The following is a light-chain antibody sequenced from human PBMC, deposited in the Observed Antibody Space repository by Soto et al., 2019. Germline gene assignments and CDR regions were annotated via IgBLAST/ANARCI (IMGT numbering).Light chain of an antibody. V-gene: IGLV2-14*03. CDR3: NSYTSDATVIYV. J-gene: IGLJ1*01. CDR2: DVS. CDR1: SSDVGTYDY. Sequence: QSALTQPASVSGSPGQWITISCTGTSSDVGTYDYVSWYQQHPGKAPKLIIYDVSTRPSGVSNRFSGSKSGNTASLTISGLQAEDEADYYCNSYTSDATVIYVFGSGTKLTVL.